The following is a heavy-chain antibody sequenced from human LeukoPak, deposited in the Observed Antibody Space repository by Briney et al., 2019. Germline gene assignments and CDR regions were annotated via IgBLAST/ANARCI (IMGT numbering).Heavy chain of an antibody. CDR1: GYTLTELS. CDR2: FDPEDGET. Sequence: ASVKVSCKVSGYTLTELSMHWVRQAPGKGLGWMGGFDPEDGETIYAQKFQGRVTMTEDTSTDTAYMEVTRLTSDDTALYYCAKDRDGADRIILWGQGTLVTVSS. V-gene: IGHV1-24*01. D-gene: IGHD5-24*01. J-gene: IGHJ4*02. CDR3: AKDRDGADRIIL.